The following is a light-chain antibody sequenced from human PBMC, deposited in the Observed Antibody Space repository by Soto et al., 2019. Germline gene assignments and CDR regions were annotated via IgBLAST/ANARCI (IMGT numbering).Light chain of an antibody. V-gene: IGLV2-14*01. CDR2: GVT. Sequence: QSVLTQPASVSGSPGQSISISCTGRSSDVGVHNFVSWYQHHPGKAPKVLIYGVTNRPSGVSNRFSGSKSGNTASLTISGLQAEDEADYYCCSYTPASTWVFGGGTKLTVL. CDR1: SSDVGVHNF. J-gene: IGLJ3*02. CDR3: CSYTPASTWV.